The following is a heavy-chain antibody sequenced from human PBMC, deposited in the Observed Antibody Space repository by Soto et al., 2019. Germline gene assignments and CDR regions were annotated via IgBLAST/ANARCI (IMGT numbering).Heavy chain of an antibody. J-gene: IGHJ6*02. CDR2: ISGSGDNT. CDR1: GFTFSSYA. D-gene: IGHD3-16*01. Sequence: VGSLRLSCAASGFTFSSYAMSWVRQAPGKGLEWVSSISGSGDNTYYADSVKGRFTISRDNSKNTLHLQINSLRAEDTAVYYCAKNVITQYYYYGMDVWGQGTTVTVSS. V-gene: IGHV3-23*01. CDR3: AKNVITQYYYYGMDV.